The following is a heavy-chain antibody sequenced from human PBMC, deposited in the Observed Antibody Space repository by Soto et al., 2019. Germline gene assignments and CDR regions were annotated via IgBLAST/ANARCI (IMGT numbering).Heavy chain of an antibody. CDR1: GYSFSNYW. V-gene: IGHV5-51*01. CDR2: IYADDSDT. J-gene: IGHJ4*02. Sequence: GESLKISCQGSGYSFSNYWIAWVRQMPGKGLEWMGIIYADDSDTRYSPSFQGQVTISADKSINTAYLQWSSLKASDTAMYYCARRHDTLGYCDYWGQGTMVTVSS. D-gene: IGHD3-22*01. CDR3: ARRHDTLGYCDY.